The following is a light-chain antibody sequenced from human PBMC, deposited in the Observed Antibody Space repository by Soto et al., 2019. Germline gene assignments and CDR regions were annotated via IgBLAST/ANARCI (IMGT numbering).Light chain of an antibody. Sequence: EIVLTQPPATLSLSPGERATLSCRASQSVSRYLAWYQQKPGQAPRLLIYDASNRATGIPARFSGSGSGTDFTLTISSLEPEDFAVYYCQHRTTPFTFGGGTKVQIK. CDR1: QSVSRY. CDR2: DAS. J-gene: IGKJ4*01. CDR3: QHRTTPFT. V-gene: IGKV3-11*01.